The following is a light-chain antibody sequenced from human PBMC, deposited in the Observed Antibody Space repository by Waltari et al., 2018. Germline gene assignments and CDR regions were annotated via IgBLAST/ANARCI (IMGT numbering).Light chain of an antibody. J-gene: IGLJ1*01. CDR1: SSDVGGYNY. V-gene: IGLV2-14*03. CDR3: GSYTTRATHV. CDR2: DVN. Sequence: QSALTQPASVSGSPGQSITISCTGTSSDVGGYNYVSWYQQHPGTTPKLIIFDVNRRPSGVSHRFSGSQSGNTASLTISGLQAEDEADYYCGSYTTRATHVFGIGTKVTVL.